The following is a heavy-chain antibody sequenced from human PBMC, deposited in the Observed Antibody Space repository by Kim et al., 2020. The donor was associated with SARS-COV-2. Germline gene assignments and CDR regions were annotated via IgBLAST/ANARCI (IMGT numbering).Heavy chain of an antibody. D-gene: IGHD3-22*01. CDR1: GFTFSSYA. V-gene: IGHV3-23*01. CDR2: ISGSGGST. CDR3: AKDGAITMIVVAQRDDAFDI. J-gene: IGHJ3*02. Sequence: GGSLRLSCAASGFTFSSYAMSWVRQAPGKGLEWVSAISGSGGSTYYADSVKGRFTISRDNSKNTLYLQMNSLRAEDTAVYYCAKDGAITMIVVAQRDDAFDIWGQGTMVTVSS.